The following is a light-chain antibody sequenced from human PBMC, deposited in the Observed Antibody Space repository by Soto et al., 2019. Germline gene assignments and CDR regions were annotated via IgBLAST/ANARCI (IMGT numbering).Light chain of an antibody. CDR1: QSVNSN. V-gene: IGKV3-15*01. CDR3: QQYNNCPRT. CDR2: GAS. Sequence: EVVMTQSPDTLSVSPGQRATLSCRASQSVNSNLAWYQQKLGQPPRLLIYGASNRATDIPPRFSGSGSGTDFTLTINRLQSEDFAIYYCQQYNNCPRTFGQGTKVEIK. J-gene: IGKJ1*01.